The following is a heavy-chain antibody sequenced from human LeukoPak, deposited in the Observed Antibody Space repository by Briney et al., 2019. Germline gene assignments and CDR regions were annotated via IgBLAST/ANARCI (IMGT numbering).Heavy chain of an antibody. V-gene: IGHV3-30*03. CDR3: AISRELARPFDY. J-gene: IGHJ4*02. CDR2: ISYDGSNK. Sequence: GGSLRLSCTAPGFTFSSYAIHWIRQAPGKGLEWVAVISYDGSNKYYADSVKGRFTISRDNSKNTLYLQMNSLRAEDTAVYYCAISRELARPFDYWGQGTLVTVSS. CDR1: GFTFSSYA. D-gene: IGHD6-13*01.